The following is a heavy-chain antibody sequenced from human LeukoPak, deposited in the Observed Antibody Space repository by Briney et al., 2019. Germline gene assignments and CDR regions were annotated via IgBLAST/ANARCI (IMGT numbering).Heavy chain of an antibody. D-gene: IGHD3-3*02. Sequence: ASVKVSCKASGGTFSSYAISWVRQAPGQGREWMGRIIPIFGTANYAQKFQGRVTITTDESTSTAYMELSSLRSEDTAVYYCARDRSIGLAFDIWGQGTMVTVSS. CDR1: GGTFSSYA. V-gene: IGHV1-69*05. CDR2: IIPIFGTA. J-gene: IGHJ3*02. CDR3: ARDRSIGLAFDI.